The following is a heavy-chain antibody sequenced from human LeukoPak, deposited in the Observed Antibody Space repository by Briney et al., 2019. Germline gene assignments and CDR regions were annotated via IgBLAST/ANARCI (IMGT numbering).Heavy chain of an antibody. CDR1: GFTFSSYA. J-gene: IGHJ1*01. V-gene: IGHV3-64*01. CDR3: ARQRSLGYCSRNNCYTGVGYFQH. D-gene: IGHD2-2*01. Sequence: PGGSLRLSCAASGFTFSSYAMHWVRQAPGKGLEYVSAIISNGGSTYYANSVKGRFTISRDNSKNTLYLQMGSLRAEDMAVYYCARQRSLGYCSRNNCYTGVGYFQHWGQGTLVTVSS. CDR2: IISNGGST.